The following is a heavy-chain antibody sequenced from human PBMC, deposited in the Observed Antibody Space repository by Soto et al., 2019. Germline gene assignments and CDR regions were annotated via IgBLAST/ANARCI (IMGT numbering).Heavy chain of an antibody. D-gene: IGHD2-2*01. CDR1: GFTFSSYA. CDR3: ARDKTIRYCSSNSCYLRGMDV. Sequence: QVQLVESGGGVVQPGRSLRLSCAASGFTFSSYAMHWVRQAPGKGLEWVAVISYDGSNKYYADSVKGRFTISRDNSKNTMYKKMNSLKAEDKGVYYCARDKTIRYCSSNSCYLRGMDVWGQGTTVTVSS. V-gene: IGHV3-30-3*01. CDR2: ISYDGSNK. J-gene: IGHJ6*02.